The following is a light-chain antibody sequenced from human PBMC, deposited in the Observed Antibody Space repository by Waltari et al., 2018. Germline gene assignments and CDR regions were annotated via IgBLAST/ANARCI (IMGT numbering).Light chain of an antibody. Sequence: EIVLTQSPGTLSLSPGETATLPCRASQTGRTNYLAWYQQKPGQAPTLLIYGASSRATGIPDRFSGSGSGTDFSLTISSLEPEDFAVYYCQQYDISPLTFGGGTKVEIK. CDR3: QQYDISPLT. CDR1: QTGRTNY. V-gene: IGKV3-20*01. J-gene: IGKJ4*01. CDR2: GAS.